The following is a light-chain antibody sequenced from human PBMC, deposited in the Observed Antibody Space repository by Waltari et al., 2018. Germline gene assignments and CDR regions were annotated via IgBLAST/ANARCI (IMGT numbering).Light chain of an antibody. J-gene: IGLJ2*01. V-gene: IGLV1-47*01. Sequence: QSVVTQPPSASGTPGQRVTISCSGSNSNIGSNYVYWYQQLPGEAPKLLIYRDNQRPAGVPDRFAASKSGTTASLAISGLRSEDEAGYYCAAWDDRLSGQLFGGGTNLAVL. CDR1: NSNIGSNY. CDR3: AAWDDRLSGQL. CDR2: RDN.